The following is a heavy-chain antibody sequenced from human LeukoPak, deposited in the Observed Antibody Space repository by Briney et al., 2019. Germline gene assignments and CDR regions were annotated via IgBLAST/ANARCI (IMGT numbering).Heavy chain of an antibody. J-gene: IGHJ4*02. CDR1: GFTFSSYG. CDR3: ANLPAAINNDY. CDR2: IRYDGGNK. Sequence: PGGSLRLSCAASGFTFSSYGMHWVRQAPGKGLEWVAFIRYDGGNKYYADSVKGRFTISRDNSKNTLYLQMNSLRAEDTAVYYCANLPAAINNDYWGQGTLVTVSS. V-gene: IGHV3-30*02. D-gene: IGHD2-2*01.